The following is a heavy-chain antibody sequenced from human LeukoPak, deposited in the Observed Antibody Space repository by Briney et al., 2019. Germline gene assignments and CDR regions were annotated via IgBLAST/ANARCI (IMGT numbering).Heavy chain of an antibody. Sequence: SETPSLTCTVSGGSISSSSYYWGWIRQPPGKGLEWIGSIYYSGSTYYSPSLKSRVTISVDTSKNQFSLKLSSVTAADTAVYYCASSLSRGYYPIGVDYWGQGTLVTVSS. CDR1: GGSISSSSYY. J-gene: IGHJ4*02. CDR2: IYYSGST. V-gene: IGHV4-39*01. CDR3: ASSLSRGYYPIGVDY. D-gene: IGHD3-22*01.